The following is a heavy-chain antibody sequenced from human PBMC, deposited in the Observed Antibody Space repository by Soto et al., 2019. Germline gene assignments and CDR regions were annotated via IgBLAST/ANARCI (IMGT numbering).Heavy chain of an antibody. CDR1: GGSISSGGYY. D-gene: IGHD5-18*01. J-gene: IGHJ5*02. Sequence: QVQLQESGPGLVKPSQTLSLTCTVSGGSISSGGYYWSWIRQHPGKGLEWIGYIYYSGSTYYNPSLMGRVTISVDTSKNQFSLKLSSVPAADTAVYYCAGDVRGYRYGPRGWFDPWGQGTLVTVSS. CDR3: AGDVRGYRYGPRGWFDP. V-gene: IGHV4-31*03. CDR2: IYYSGST.